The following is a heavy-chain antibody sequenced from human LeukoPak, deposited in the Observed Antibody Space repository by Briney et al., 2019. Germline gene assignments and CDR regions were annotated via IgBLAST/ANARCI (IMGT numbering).Heavy chain of an antibody. Sequence: ASVKVSCTASGYSFTSYWIGWVRQMPGKGLEWMGIIYPGDSDTRYSPSFQGQVTISADKSISTAYLQWSSLKASDTAMYYCASGPSGDFDIWGQGTMVTVSS. CDR3: ASGPSGDFDI. D-gene: IGHD3-10*01. CDR2: IYPGDSDT. CDR1: GYSFTSYW. V-gene: IGHV5-51*01. J-gene: IGHJ3*02.